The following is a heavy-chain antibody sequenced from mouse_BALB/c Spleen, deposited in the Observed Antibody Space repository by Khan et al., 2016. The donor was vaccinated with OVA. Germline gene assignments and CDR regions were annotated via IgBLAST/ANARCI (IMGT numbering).Heavy chain of an antibody. D-gene: IGHD2-2*01. CDR2: INPSNGGF. J-gene: IGHJ3*01. CDR3: TRSGYGSFAY. Sequence: QVQLQQPGAELVKTGASVKLSCKAFGYTFSSYYLYWAKQRPGQGLERIGEINPSNGGFNFNEKFKSKATLTVDKSSYTAYMQLSSLTSEDSTVYYCTRSGYGSFAYWGQGTLVTVSA. CDR1: GYTFSSYY. V-gene: IGHV1S81*02.